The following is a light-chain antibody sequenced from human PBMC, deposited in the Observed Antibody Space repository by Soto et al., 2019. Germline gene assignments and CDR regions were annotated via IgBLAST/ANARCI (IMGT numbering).Light chain of an antibody. CDR3: QSYDSNNPVI. J-gene: IGLJ2*01. Sequence: NFMLTQPHSVSESPGKTVTISCTRSSGSIATNYVQWFQQRPGSAPTTVIYEDNQRPYGVPDRFSGSIDSSSNSASLIISGLKTEDEADYYCQSYDSNNPVIFGGGTKLTVL. CDR1: SGSIATNY. V-gene: IGLV6-57*04. CDR2: EDN.